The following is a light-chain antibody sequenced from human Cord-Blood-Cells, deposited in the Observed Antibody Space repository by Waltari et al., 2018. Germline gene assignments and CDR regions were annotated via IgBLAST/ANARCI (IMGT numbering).Light chain of an antibody. J-gene: IGKJ3*01. CDR3: QQRSNWAT. Sequence: IVLTHSPAPLSLSPGERATLSCRASQSVSSYLAWYQQQPGQAPSLLIYDASNRATGIPARFSGSGCGTDFTLTISSLEPEDFAVDYCQQRSNWATFGPGTKVDIK. CDR1: QSVSSY. CDR2: DAS. V-gene: IGKV3-11*01.